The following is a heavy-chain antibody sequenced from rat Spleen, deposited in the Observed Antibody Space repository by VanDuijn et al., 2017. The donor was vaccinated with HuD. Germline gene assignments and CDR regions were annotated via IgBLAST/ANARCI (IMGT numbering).Heavy chain of an antibody. D-gene: IGHD4-3*01. J-gene: IGHJ3*01. V-gene: IGHV5-22*01. CDR2: ISYEGSST. Sequence: EVQLVETGGGLVQPGRSMKLSCAASGFTFSDYYMAWVRQAPKKGLEWVASISYEGSSTYYGDSVKGRFTISRDNAKSTLYLQMNSLRSEDTATYYCARPYNSGYLFAYWGQGTLVTVSS. CDR1: GFTFSDYY. CDR3: ARPYNSGYLFAY.